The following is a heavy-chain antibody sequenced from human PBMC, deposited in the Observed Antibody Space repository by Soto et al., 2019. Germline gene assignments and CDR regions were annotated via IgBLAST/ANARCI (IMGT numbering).Heavy chain of an antibody. CDR3: PREQQVRGFDP. CDR2: MNPNRGNT. J-gene: IGHJ5*02. CDR1: GYSFTSYD. Sequence: QVQLVQSGAEVKKPGASVKVSCKASGYSFTSYDINWVRQATGQGLEWMGWMNPNRGNTGYAQKFQGRVTMTRTTSISTAYMELSSLRSEDTAVYYCPREQQVRGFDPWGQGTLVTVSS. V-gene: IGHV1-8*01. D-gene: IGHD6-13*01.